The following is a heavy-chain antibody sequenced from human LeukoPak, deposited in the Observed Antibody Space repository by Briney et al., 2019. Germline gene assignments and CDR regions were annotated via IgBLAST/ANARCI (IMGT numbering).Heavy chain of an antibody. CDR1: GFTFNRCW. Sequence: PGGPLRLSCVVSGFTFNRCWMNWVRQAPGKGLEWVAHINPDGRDTYYVDSVKGRFTISRDNAQNSMYLQMNSLRVEDTAVYYCARGLGSCHSPLCPDYGMDVWGQGTTVTVSS. V-gene: IGHV3-7*01. D-gene: IGHD2-15*01. CDR2: INPDGRDT. CDR3: ARGLGSCHSPLCPDYGMDV. J-gene: IGHJ6*02.